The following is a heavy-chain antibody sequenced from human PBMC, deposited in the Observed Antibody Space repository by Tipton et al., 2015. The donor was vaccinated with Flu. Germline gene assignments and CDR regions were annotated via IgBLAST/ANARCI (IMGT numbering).Heavy chain of an antibody. J-gene: IGHJ4*02. CDR2: IRSKTYGGTT. CDR1: GFTFGDYA. V-gene: IGHV3-49*04. Sequence: SLRLSCTGSGFTFGDYAMSWVRQTPGKGLEWVGLIRSKTYGGTTEYAASVEGRFTISRDDSKSVVYVQMNSLKIEDTAVYYCTRGVLAIGGSWGQGTLVTVSS. CDR3: TRGVLAIGGS. D-gene: IGHD3-16*01.